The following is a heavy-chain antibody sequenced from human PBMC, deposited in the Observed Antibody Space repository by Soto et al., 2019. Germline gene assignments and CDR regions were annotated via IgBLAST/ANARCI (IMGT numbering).Heavy chain of an antibody. D-gene: IGHD4-17*01. CDR2: IKGDEITT. CDR1: GFTFSSYW. CDR3: ARGLYGAYGQDF. Sequence: EVQLVESGENLVQPGGSLRLSCAASGFTFSSYWIHWVRQAPGKGLVWVSRIKGDEITTNYADSVKGRFTISRDNAKNTVFLQMHSLRAEDTALSYCARGLYGAYGQDFWGQGILVTVSS. J-gene: IGHJ4*02. V-gene: IGHV3-74*01.